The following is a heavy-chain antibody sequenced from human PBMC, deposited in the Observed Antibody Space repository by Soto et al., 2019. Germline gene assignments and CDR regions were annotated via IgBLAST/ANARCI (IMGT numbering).Heavy chain of an antibody. CDR2: IDPNGDST. J-gene: IGHJ4*02. V-gene: IGHV1-46*01. CDR3: ARGRYSSSSSLGY. CDR1: GYIFTSYY. Sequence: ASVKVSCKASGYIFTSYYMHWVRQAPGQGLERMGTIDPNGDSTNYAQIFQDRVTMTRDTSTSTVYMELSSLRSEDTAVYYCARGRYSSSSSLGYWGQGTLVTVSS. D-gene: IGHD6-6*01.